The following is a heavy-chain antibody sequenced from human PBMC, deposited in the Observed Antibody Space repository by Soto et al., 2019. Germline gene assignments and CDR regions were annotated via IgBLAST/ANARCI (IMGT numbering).Heavy chain of an antibody. Sequence: ASVKVSCKASGYTFTGYYMHWVRQAPGQGLEWMGWINPNSGGTNYAQKFQGWVTMTRDTSISTAYMELSRLRSDDTAVYYCARANTVISEDYYYYMDVWGKGTTVTVSS. CDR1: GYTFTGYY. V-gene: IGHV1-2*04. CDR3: ARANTVISEDYYYYMDV. D-gene: IGHD3-10*01. J-gene: IGHJ6*03. CDR2: INPNSGGT.